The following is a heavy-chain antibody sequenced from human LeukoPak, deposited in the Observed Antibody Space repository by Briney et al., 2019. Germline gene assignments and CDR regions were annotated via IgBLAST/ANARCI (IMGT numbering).Heavy chain of an antibody. CDR1: GGSISSSNYY. Sequence: SETLSLTCTVSGGSISSSNYYWGWIRQPPGKGLEWIGCIYYSGSTFYNPSLKSRVTISVDTSKNQFSLKLSSVTAADTAVYYCASPWDYGGYGMDVWGQGTTVTVSS. CDR2: IYYSGST. CDR3: ASPWDYGGYGMDV. D-gene: IGHD4-23*01. V-gene: IGHV4-39*01. J-gene: IGHJ6*02.